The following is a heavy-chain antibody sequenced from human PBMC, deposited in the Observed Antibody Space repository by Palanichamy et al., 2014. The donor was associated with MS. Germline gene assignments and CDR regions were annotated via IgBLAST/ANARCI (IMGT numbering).Heavy chain of an antibody. V-gene: IGHV3-48*02. J-gene: IGHJ6*02. Sequence: EVQLVESGGGLVQPGGSLRLSCAASGFTFSSYSMNWVRQAPGKGLEWVSYISSSSSTIYYADSVKGRFTISRDNAKNSLYLQMNSLRDEDTAVYYCARVGCSSTSCYINYYYGMDVWGQGTTVTDSS. D-gene: IGHD2-2*02. CDR1: GFTFSSYS. CDR3: ARVGCSSTSCYINYYYGMDV. CDR2: ISSSSSTI.